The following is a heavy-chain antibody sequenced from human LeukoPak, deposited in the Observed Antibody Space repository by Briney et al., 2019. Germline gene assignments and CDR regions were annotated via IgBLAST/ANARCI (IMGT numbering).Heavy chain of an antibody. V-gene: IGHV5-51*01. CDR2: IYPGDSDT. D-gene: IGHD3-10*01. J-gene: IGHJ6*03. CDR1: GYSFPSYW. Sequence: GESLKISCKGSGYSFPSYWIGWVRQMPGKGLEWMGIIYPGDSDTRYSPSFQGQVTISADKSISTAYLQWSSLKASDTAMYYCARHWSLGSGSYSYYYYMDVWGKGTTVTVSS. CDR3: ARHWSLGSGSYSYYYYMDV.